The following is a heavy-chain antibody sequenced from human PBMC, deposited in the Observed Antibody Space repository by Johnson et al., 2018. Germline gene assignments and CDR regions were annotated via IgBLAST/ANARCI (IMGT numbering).Heavy chain of an antibody. Sequence: QVQLVESGGGVVQXGRSXRLXCAASGFTFSSYFMHWVRQAPGKGLEWVAVVSFDGSDEYYADSGKGRFTISRDNSKNTLDLKMISPRDEDTAVYYCARDPESVSDYSYMDVWGKGTTVTVSS. CDR2: VSFDGSDE. CDR1: GFTFSSYF. J-gene: IGHJ6*03. CDR3: ARDPESVSDYSYMDV. V-gene: IGHV3-30-3*01. D-gene: IGHD1-14*01.